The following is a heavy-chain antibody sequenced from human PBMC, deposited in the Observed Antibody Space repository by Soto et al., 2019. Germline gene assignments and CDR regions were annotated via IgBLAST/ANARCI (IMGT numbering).Heavy chain of an antibody. CDR2: ISGSGGST. Sequence: GGSLRLSCAASGFTFSSYAMSWVRQAPGKGLEWVSAISGSGGSTYYADSVKGRFTISRDNSKNTLYLQMNSLRAEDTAVYYCARTGSGFNWFDPWGQGTLVTVSS. CDR1: GFTFSSYA. CDR3: ARTGSGFNWFDP. J-gene: IGHJ5*02. V-gene: IGHV3-23*01. D-gene: IGHD6-19*01.